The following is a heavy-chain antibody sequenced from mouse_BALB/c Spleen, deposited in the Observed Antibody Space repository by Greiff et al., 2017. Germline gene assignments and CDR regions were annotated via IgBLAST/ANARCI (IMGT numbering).Heavy chain of an antibody. V-gene: IGHV14-3*02. J-gene: IGHJ4*01. CDR1: GFNIKDTY. Sequence: VQLKESGAELVKPGASVKLSCTASGFNIKDTYMHWVKQRPEQGLEWIGRIDPANGNTKYDPKFQGKATITADTSSNTAYLQLSSLTSEDTAVYYCARSGPYYAMDYWGQGTSVTVSS. D-gene: IGHD3-2*02. CDR3: ARSGPYYAMDY. CDR2: IDPANGNT.